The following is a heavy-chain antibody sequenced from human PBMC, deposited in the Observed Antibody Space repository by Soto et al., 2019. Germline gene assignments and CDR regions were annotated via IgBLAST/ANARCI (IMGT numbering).Heavy chain of an antibody. CDR2: IYHSGST. CDR3: AAGGGLPRYY. V-gene: IGHV4-30-2*01. J-gene: IGHJ4*02. CDR1: GGSISSGGYS. Sequence: QLQLQESGSGLVKPSQTLSLTCAVSGGSISSGGYSWSWIRQPPGKGLEWIGNIYHSGSTYYNPSLRSRVTISVDRSRNQCSLKLSSVTAADTAVYYCAAGGGLPRYYWGQGTLVTVSS. D-gene: IGHD1-26*01.